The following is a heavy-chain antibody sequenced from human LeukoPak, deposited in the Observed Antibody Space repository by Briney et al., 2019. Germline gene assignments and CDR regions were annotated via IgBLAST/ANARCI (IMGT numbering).Heavy chain of an antibody. D-gene: IGHD6-19*01. CDR1: GGSFSGYY. J-gene: IGHJ2*01. CDR2: IYYSGST. V-gene: IGHV4-34*01. CDR3: ARLKAGYWYFDL. Sequence: SETLSLTCAVYGGSFSGYYWGWIRQPPGKGLECIGTIYYSGSTYYNPSLKSRVTISVDTSKNQFSLRLSSVTAADTAVYYCARLKAGYWYFDLWGRGTLVTVSS.